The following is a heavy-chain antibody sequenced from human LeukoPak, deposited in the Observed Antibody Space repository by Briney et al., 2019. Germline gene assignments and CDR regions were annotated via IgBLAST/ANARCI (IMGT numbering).Heavy chain of an antibody. CDR3: ARVFNWGDFDY. CDR2: IYHSGST. Sequence: SSETLSLTCAVSGYSISSGYYWGWIRQPPGKGLEWIGSIYHSGSTYYNPSLKSRVTISVDTSKNQFSLKLSSVTAADTAVYYCARVFNWGDFDYWGQGTLVTVSS. D-gene: IGHD7-27*01. CDR1: GYSISSGYY. J-gene: IGHJ4*02. V-gene: IGHV4-38-2*01.